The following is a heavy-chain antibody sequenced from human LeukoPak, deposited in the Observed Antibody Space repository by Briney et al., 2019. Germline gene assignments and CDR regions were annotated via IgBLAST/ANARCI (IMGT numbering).Heavy chain of an antibody. CDR1: GYRFTSYW. V-gene: IGHV5-51*01. J-gene: IGHJ5*02. D-gene: IGHD6-13*01. Sequence: GESLKISFQGSGYRFTSYWIGWVRPIPGKGLEWMGIIYPGDSDTRYSPSFQGQVTISADKSISTAYLQWSSLKASDTAMYYCARAAAGHPLDPWGQGTLVTVSS. CDR3: ARAAAGHPLDP. CDR2: IYPGDSDT.